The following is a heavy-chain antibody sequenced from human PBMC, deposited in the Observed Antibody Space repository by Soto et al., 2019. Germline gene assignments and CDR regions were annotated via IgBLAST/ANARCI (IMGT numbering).Heavy chain of an antibody. J-gene: IGHJ5*02. V-gene: IGHV3-9*01. CDR1: GFTFDDYA. D-gene: IGHD2-21*01. Sequence: EVQLVESGGALVQPGGSLRLSCAASGFTFDDYAMHWVRLAPGKGLEWVSGVSWNSGNIAYADSVRGRFTISRDNAKNSMHLQMNSLRGDDTALYYCAKTRDLGKCGEYPDNVPFDPWGQGTLVTVSS. CDR3: AKTRDLGKCGEYPDNVPFDP. CDR2: VSWNSGNI.